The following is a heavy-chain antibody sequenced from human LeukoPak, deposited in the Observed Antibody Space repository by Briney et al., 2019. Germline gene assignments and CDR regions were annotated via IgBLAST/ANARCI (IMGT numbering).Heavy chain of an antibody. Sequence: GGSLRLSCAASGFTFSSYGMHWVRQAPGKGLEWVAVISYDGSNKYYADSVKGRFTISRDNSKNTLYLQMNSLRAEDTAVYYCAKEYSLDWGQGTLVTVSS. CDR3: AKEYSLD. CDR1: GFTFSSYG. D-gene: IGHD2-15*01. CDR2: ISYDGSNK. J-gene: IGHJ4*02. V-gene: IGHV3-30*18.